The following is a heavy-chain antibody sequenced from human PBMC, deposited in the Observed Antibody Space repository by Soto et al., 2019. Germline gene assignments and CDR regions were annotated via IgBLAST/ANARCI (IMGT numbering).Heavy chain of an antibody. CDR3: ARDEVGPSSSWFGYYYGMDV. CDR1: GFTFSSYA. Sequence: TGGSLRLSCAASGFTFSSYAMHWVRQAPGKGLEWVAVISYDGSNKYYADSVKGRFTISRDNSKNTLYLQMNSLRAEDTAVYYCARDEVGPSSSWFGYYYGMDVWGQGTTVTVSS. J-gene: IGHJ6*02. V-gene: IGHV3-30-3*01. CDR2: ISYDGSNK. D-gene: IGHD6-13*01.